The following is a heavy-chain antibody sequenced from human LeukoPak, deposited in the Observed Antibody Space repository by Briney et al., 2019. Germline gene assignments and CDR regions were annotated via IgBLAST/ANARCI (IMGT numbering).Heavy chain of an antibody. V-gene: IGHV3-23*01. CDR3: AKHRVVTAIPEWACFDP. J-gene: IGHJ5*02. CDR1: GFTFSSYA. CDR2: ISGSGGST. D-gene: IGHD2-21*02. Sequence: GGSLRLSCAASGFTFSSYAMSWVRQAPGKGLEWVSAISGSGGSTYYADFVKGRFTISRDNSKNTLYLQMNSLRVEDTAVYYCAKHRVVTAIPEWACFDPWGQGTLVTVSS.